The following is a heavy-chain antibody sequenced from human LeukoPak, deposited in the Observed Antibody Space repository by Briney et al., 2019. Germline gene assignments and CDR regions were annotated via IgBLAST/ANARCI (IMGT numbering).Heavy chain of an antibody. Sequence: GGSLRLSCAASGFTFSSYEMNWVRQAPGKGLEWVSYISSSGSTIYYADSVKGRFTISRDNAKNSLYLQMNSLRAEDTAVYYCASSVCMAAAGTCYYGMDVWGQGTTVTVSS. D-gene: IGHD6-13*01. V-gene: IGHV3-48*03. J-gene: IGHJ6*02. CDR2: ISSSGSTI. CDR3: ASSVCMAAAGTCYYGMDV. CDR1: GFTFSSYE.